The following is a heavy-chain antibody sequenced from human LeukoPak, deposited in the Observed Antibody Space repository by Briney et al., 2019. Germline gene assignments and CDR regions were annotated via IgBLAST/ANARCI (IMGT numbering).Heavy chain of an antibody. CDR1: GYTFTSYD. J-gene: IGHJ5*02. CDR3: ARGGLYYDLYWFDP. V-gene: IGHV1-8*03. D-gene: IGHD3-3*01. CDR2: MNPNSGNT. Sequence: GASVKVSCKASGYTFTSYDINWVRQATGQGLEWMGWMNPNSGNTGYAQKFQGRVTITRNTSISTAYMELSSLRSEDTAVYYCARGGLYYDLYWFDPWGQGTLVTVSS.